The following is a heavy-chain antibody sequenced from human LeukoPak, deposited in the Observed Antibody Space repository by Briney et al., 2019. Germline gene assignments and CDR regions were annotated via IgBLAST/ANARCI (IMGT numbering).Heavy chain of an antibody. CDR2: ISGSGGST. J-gene: IGHJ4*02. CDR1: GFTFSSYW. CDR3: EIMSYKTGSGSYVY. V-gene: IGHV3-23*01. D-gene: IGHD3-10*01. Sequence: GGSLRLSCAASGFTFSSYWMSWVRQAPGKGLEWVSAISGSGGSTYYADSVKGRFTISRDNSKNTLYLQMNSLRAEDTAVYYCEIMSYKTGSGSYVYWGQGTLVTVSS.